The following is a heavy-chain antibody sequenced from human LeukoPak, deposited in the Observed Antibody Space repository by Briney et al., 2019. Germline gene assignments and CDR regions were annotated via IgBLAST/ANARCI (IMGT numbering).Heavy chain of an antibody. CDR2: ISWNSGSI. Sequence: PGRSLRLSCAASGFTFDDYAMHWVRHAPGKGLEWVSGISWNSGSIGYADSVKGRFTISRDNAKNSLYLQMNSLRAEDTALYYCAKSSLGRATTIHFDYWGQGTLVTVSS. V-gene: IGHV3-9*01. J-gene: IGHJ4*02. CDR3: AKSSLGRATTIHFDY. CDR1: GFTFDDYA. D-gene: IGHD1-26*01.